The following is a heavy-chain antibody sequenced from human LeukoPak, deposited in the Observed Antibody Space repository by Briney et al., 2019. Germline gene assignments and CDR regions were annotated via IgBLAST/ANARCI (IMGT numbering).Heavy chain of an antibody. D-gene: IGHD3-22*01. V-gene: IGHV1-2*02. CDR3: ARDLGYYDRLDQFDC. CDR2: INPNSGGT. J-gene: IGHJ4*02. CDR1: GYTFTGYC. Sequence: ASVKVSCKASGYTFTGYCIHWVRQAPGQGLERMGWINPNSGGTNSAQQFQGRVTLTRDTSISTAYMELSRLRSDDTAVYYCARDLGYYDRLDQFDCWGQGTLVTVFS.